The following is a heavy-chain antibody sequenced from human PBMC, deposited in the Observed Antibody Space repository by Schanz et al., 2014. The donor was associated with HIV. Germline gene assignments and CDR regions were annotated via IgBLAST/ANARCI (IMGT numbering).Heavy chain of an antibody. CDR2: ISWNSGSI. CDR3: ARENPLYYYLHGGPFDI. J-gene: IGHJ3*02. Sequence: EVQLVESGGGLVQPGRSLRLSCAASGFTFDDYAMHWVRQAPGKGLEWVSGISWNSGSIGYAGSVKGRFTISRDNSQNTMYLQMNRLRAEDTAVYYCARENPLYYYLHGGPFDIWGQGTMVTVSS. D-gene: IGHD3-10*01. CDR1: GFTFDDYA. V-gene: IGHV3-9*01.